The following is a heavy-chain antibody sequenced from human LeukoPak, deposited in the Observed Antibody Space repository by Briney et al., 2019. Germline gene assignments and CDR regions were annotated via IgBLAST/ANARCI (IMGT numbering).Heavy chain of an antibody. CDR1: GGSISSSSYY. CDR3: ARILDERITMVRGVIY. Sequence: PSETLSLTCTVSGGSISSSSYYWGWIRQPPGKGLEWIGSIYYSGSTYYNPSLKSRVTISVDTSKNQFSLKLSSVTAVDTAVYYCARILDERITMVRGVIYWGQGTLVTVSS. V-gene: IGHV4-39*07. J-gene: IGHJ4*02. CDR2: IYYSGST. D-gene: IGHD3-10*01.